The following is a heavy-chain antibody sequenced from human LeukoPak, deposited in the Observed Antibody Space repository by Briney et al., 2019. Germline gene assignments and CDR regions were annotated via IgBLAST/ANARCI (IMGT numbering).Heavy chain of an antibody. CDR3: ARVPVVVAATSFFDY. V-gene: IGHV3-21*01. CDR2: ISSSSSYI. D-gene: IGHD2-15*01. Sequence: PGGSLRLSCAASGFTFSSYSMNWVRQAPGKGLEWVSSISSSSSYIYYADSVKGRLTISRDNAKNSLYLQMNSLRAEDTAVYYCARVPVVVAATSFFDYWGQGTLVTVSS. J-gene: IGHJ4*02. CDR1: GFTFSSYS.